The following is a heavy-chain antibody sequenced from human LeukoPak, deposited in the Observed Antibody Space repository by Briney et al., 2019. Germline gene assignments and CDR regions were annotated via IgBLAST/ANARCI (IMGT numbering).Heavy chain of an antibody. Sequence: PGGSLRLSCAASGFTFSSYWMSWVRQAPGKGLEWVANIKQDGSEKYYVDSVRGRSTISRDNAKNSLYLQMNSLRAEDTAVYYCAREDSSGCSDYWGQGTLVTVSS. V-gene: IGHV3-7*01. J-gene: IGHJ4*02. CDR1: GFTFSSYW. CDR3: AREDSSGCSDY. D-gene: IGHD6-19*01. CDR2: IKQDGSEK.